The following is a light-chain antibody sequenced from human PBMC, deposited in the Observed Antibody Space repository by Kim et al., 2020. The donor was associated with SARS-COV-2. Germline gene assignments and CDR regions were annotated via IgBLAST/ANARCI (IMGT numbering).Light chain of an antibody. CDR3: QQYANSPRT. V-gene: IGKV3-20*01. CDR2: ATS. CDR1: QSLTGPY. J-gene: IGKJ1*01. Sequence: SQGERATLSCRASQSLTGPYLAWYQQIPGQAPRLLIYATSSRATGVPARCSGSGSGSDFTLTISRLEPEDFAVYYCQQYANSPRTFGQGTKVEIK.